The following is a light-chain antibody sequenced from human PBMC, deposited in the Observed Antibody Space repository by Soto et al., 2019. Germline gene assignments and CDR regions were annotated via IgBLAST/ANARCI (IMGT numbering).Light chain of an antibody. V-gene: IGKV1-33*01. CDR1: QAISNY. Sequence: DIQMTQSPPFLSASVGDRVTITCRASQAISNYLNWYQQKPGKAPKLLIYDASNLETGVPSRFSGSGSGTDFTFTISSLQPEDIATYYCQQYDNLPLTFGGGTKVEIK. J-gene: IGKJ4*01. CDR2: DAS. CDR3: QQYDNLPLT.